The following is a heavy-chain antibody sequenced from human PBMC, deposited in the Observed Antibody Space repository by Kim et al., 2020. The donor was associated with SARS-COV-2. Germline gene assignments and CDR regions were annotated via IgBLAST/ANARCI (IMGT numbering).Heavy chain of an antibody. J-gene: IGHJ4*02. CDR2: IYYSGST. D-gene: IGHD6-19*01. CDR3: ARLVAVAGTYFDY. Sequence: SETLSLTCTVSGGSISSSSYYWGWIRQPPGKGLEWIGSIYYSGSTYYNPSLKSRVTISVDTSKNQFSLKLSSVTAADTAVYYCARLVAVAGTYFDYWGQG. V-gene: IGHV4-39*01. CDR1: GGSISSSSYY.